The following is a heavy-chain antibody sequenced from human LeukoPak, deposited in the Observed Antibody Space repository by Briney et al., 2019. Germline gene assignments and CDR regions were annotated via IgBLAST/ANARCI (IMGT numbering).Heavy chain of an antibody. CDR2: INWNGGST. CDR3: ARECGGDCPIAPDAFDF. V-gene: IGHV3-20*04. D-gene: IGHD2-21*02. CDR1: GFTVSSNY. J-gene: IGHJ3*01. Sequence: PGGSLRLSCAASGFTVSSNYMTWVRQAPGKGLEWVSGINWNGGSTGYADSVKGRFTISRDNAKNSLYLEMNTMRAEDTAVYYCARECGGDCPIAPDAFDFWGQGTMVTVSS.